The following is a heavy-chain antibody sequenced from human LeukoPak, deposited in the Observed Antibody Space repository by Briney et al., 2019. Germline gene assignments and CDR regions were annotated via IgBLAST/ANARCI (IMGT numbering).Heavy chain of an antibody. V-gene: IGHV3-23*01. CDR1: GFTFSSYA. J-gene: IGHJ4*02. CDR2: ISDGGERT. CDR3: AKDGSSSWSPLNFDY. D-gene: IGHD6-13*01. Sequence: GGSLRLSCAASGFTFSSYAMNWVRQAPGKGLEWVSAISDGGERTYYADSVKGRFTISRDDSKNTLYLEMNSLRVEDTAVYYCAKDGSSSWSPLNFDYWGRGTLVTVSS.